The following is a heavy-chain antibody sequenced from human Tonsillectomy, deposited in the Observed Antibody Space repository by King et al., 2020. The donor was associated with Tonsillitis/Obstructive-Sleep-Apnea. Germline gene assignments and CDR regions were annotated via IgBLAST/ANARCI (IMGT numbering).Heavy chain of an antibody. CDR2: SRPNNGDT. CDR1: GYTFTSYD. V-gene: IGHV1-18*01. J-gene: IGHJ1*01. Sequence: QLVQSGAEVKKPGASVKVSCKASGYTFTSYDITWVRQAPGQGLEWMGWSRPNNGDTKYAQKFQGRVTMTSDTSTSTAYMELRRLRSDDTAVSYCARDYYDSSGYYHGYFQHWGQGTLVTVSS. D-gene: IGHD3-22*01. CDR3: ARDYYDSSGYYHGYFQH.